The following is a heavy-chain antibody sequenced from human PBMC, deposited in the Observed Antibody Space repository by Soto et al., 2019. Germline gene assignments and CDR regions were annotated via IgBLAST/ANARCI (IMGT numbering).Heavy chain of an antibody. CDR3: ARVEMATHLPAGYFDL. D-gene: IGHD5-12*01. V-gene: IGHV4-30-4*01. CDR1: GGSISSGDYY. J-gene: IGHJ2*01. CDR2: IYYSGST. Sequence: QVQLQESGPGLVKPSQTLSLTCTVSGGSISSGDYYWSWIRQPPGKGLEWIGYIYYSGSTYYNPSLKSRVTISVDTSKNQFSLKLSSVTAADTAVHYCARVEMATHLPAGYFDLWGRGTLVTVSS.